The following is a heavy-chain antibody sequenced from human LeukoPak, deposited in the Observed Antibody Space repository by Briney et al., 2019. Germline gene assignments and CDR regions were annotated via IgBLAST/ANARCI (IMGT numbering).Heavy chain of an antibody. D-gene: IGHD2-2*01. Sequence: QPGRSLRLSGAAAGFTFSSPGMHRVRQAPGKGLEWVAYISYDGSNEFYADSVKGRFTLSRDNSQNTVYLQMNSLRAEDTAAYYCRTSSGVHGGQGTLVTVSS. V-gene: IGHV3-30*03. CDR1: GFTFSSPG. CDR3: RTSSGVH. CDR2: ISYDGSNE. J-gene: IGHJ4*02.